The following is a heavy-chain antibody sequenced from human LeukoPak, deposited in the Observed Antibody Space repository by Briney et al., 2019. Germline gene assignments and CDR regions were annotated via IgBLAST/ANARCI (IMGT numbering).Heavy chain of an antibody. J-gene: IGHJ3*02. D-gene: IGHD6-19*01. CDR3: AQQWLVLGAFDI. CDR1: GFTFSTYA. CDR2: ISGSGDYT. Sequence: GGSLRLSCAASGFTFSTYAMSWVRQAPGKGLEWVSAISGSGDYTYYADSLKGRFTISRDSSKNTLFLQMNSLRAEDTAVYYCAQQWLVLGAFDIWGQGTMVTVSS. V-gene: IGHV3-23*01.